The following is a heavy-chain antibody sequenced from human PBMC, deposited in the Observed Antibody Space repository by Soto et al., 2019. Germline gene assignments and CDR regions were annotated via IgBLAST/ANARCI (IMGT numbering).Heavy chain of an antibody. Sequence: QVQLVQSGAEVKKPGSSVKVSCTASGDTFSSYAISWVRQAPGQGLEWMGGIIPFFDTANYAQQFQGRVTIPADESTCTAYMELSSLRSEDTAVYYCARHDCISSSCYYYYYYVMDVWGQGTTVTVSS. CDR3: ARHDCISSSCYYYYYYVMDV. CDR2: IIPFFDTA. J-gene: IGHJ6*02. D-gene: IGHD2-2*01. V-gene: IGHV1-69*12. CDR1: GDTFSSYA.